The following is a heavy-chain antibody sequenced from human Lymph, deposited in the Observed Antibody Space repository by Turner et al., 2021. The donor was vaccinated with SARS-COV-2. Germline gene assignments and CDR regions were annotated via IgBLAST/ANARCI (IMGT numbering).Heavy chain of an antibody. V-gene: IGHV3-21*01. CDR3: ARDPQPYSFYGMDV. CDR1: GFTFSSYS. D-gene: IGHD1-1*01. J-gene: IGHJ6*02. Sequence: EVQLVESGGGLVKPGGSLRLSCAASGFTFSSYSMNWVRQAPGKGLEWVSSISSSSSYIYFADSVKGRFTISRDNAKNSLYLHMNSLRAGDTAVYYCARDPQPYSFYGMDVWGQGTTVTVSS. CDR2: ISSSSSYI.